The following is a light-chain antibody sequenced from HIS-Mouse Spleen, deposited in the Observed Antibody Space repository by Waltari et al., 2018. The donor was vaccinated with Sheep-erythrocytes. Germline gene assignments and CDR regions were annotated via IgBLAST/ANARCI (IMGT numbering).Light chain of an antibody. Sequence: DIQMTQSPSSLYASVGDRVTITCRASQSISSYLNWYQQKPGKAPKLLIYAASSLQSGVPSRFSGSGSGTDFTLTISSPQPEDFATYYCQQSYSTPPLTFGGGTKVEIK. CDR2: AAS. CDR3: QQSYSTPPLT. V-gene: IGKV1-39*01. CDR1: QSISSY. J-gene: IGKJ4*01.